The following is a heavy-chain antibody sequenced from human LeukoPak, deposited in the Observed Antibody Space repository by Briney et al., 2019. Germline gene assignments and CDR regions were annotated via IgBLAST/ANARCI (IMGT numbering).Heavy chain of an antibody. CDR2: ISDSGGST. Sequence: GGSLRLSCAASGFTFSSYGMSWVRQAPGKGLEWVSTISDSGGSTYYADSVKGRFTISRDDSKNTAYLQMNSLKTEDTAVYYCLVVGATPWWFDPWGQGTLVTVSS. CDR1: GFTFSSYG. V-gene: IGHV3-23*01. CDR3: LVVGATPWWFDP. D-gene: IGHD1-26*01. J-gene: IGHJ5*02.